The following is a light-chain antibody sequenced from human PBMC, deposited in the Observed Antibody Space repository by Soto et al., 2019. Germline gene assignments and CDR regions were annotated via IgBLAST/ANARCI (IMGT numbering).Light chain of an antibody. J-gene: IGKJ5*01. V-gene: IGKV2-30*02. CDR1: QSLVHTDGGTY. CDR2: RVS. CDR3: MRATQPIT. Sequence: DVVLTQSPLSLAVTLGQPASISCRSSQSLVHTDGGTYLSWFHQRPGQSPRLLIYRVSMRDSGVPDRFSGSGSGIDFTLKISRVEAEDVGLYYCMRATQPITFGQGTRLEIK.